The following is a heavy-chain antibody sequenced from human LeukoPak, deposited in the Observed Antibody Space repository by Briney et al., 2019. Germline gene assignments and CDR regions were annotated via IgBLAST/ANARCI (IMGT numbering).Heavy chain of an antibody. D-gene: IGHD2-15*01. CDR3: ARSKGDCSGGSCYGDAFDI. CDR2: ISSSSSTI. CDR1: GFTFSDYY. Sequence: GGSLRLSCAASGFTFSDYYMSWIRQAPGKGLEWVSYISSSSSTIYYADSVKGRFTISRDNAKNSLYLQMNSLRAEDTAVYYCARSKGDCSGGSCYGDAFDIWGQGTMVTVSS. J-gene: IGHJ3*02. V-gene: IGHV3-11*04.